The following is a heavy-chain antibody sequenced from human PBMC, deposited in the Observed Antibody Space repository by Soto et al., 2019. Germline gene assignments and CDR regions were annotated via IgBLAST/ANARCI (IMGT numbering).Heavy chain of an antibody. CDR2: VSNNGGIT. Sequence: GGSLRLSCAASGFTLSSHGMQWVRQAPGKGLEWVAVVSNNGGITYYADSVKGRFTISRGNAKNSLHLQMNSLRAEDTAVYYCTRDASRDSSARGWFDPWGPGTLVTVSS. V-gene: IGHV3-30*03. CDR1: GFTLSSHG. CDR3: TRDASRDSSARGWFDP. D-gene: IGHD6-13*01. J-gene: IGHJ5*02.